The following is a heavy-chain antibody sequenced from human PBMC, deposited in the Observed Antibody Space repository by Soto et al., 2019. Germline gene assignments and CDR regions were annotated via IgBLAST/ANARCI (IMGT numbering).Heavy chain of an antibody. D-gene: IGHD3-10*01. CDR2: ISGSGGST. CDR1: GFTFSSYA. J-gene: IGHJ4*02. CDR3: AKAGNLMYYYGSGSLFDY. V-gene: IGHV3-23*01. Sequence: LRLSCASSGFTFSSYAMNCVRQAPGKGLEWVSGISGSGGSTYYADSVKGRFTISRDNSKNTLYLQMNSLRAEDTAVYYCAKAGNLMYYYGSGSLFDYWGQGTLVTVSS.